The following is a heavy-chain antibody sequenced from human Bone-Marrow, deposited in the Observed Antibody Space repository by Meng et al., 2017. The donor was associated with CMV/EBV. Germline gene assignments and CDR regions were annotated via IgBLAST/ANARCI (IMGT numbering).Heavy chain of an antibody. Sequence: GESLKISCAASGFTFSSYWMSWVRQAPGKGLEWVANIKQDGSEKYYVDSVKGRFTISRDNAKNSLYLQMNSLRAEDTAVYYCATFRCSGNRCFSSYFYYGMDAWGQGTTVTVSS. CDR3: ATFRCSGNRCFSSYFYYGMDA. CDR1: GFTFSSYW. D-gene: IGHD2/OR15-2a*01. J-gene: IGHJ6*02. CDR2: IKQDGSEK. V-gene: IGHV3-7*01.